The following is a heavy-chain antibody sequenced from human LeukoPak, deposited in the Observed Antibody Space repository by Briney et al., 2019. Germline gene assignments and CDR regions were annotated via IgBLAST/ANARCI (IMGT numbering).Heavy chain of an antibody. J-gene: IGHJ4*02. D-gene: IGHD2-2*01. CDR2: IKQDGSEK. V-gene: IGHV3-7*05. CDR1: GFTFSSYW. Sequence: GASLRLSCAASGFTFSSYWMSWVRQAPGKGLEWVANIKQDGSEKYYVDSVKGRFTISRDNAKNSLYLQMNSLRAEDTAVYYCARDQRYCSSSSCPWEPFDYWGQGTLVTVSS. CDR3: ARDQRYCSSSSCPWEPFDY.